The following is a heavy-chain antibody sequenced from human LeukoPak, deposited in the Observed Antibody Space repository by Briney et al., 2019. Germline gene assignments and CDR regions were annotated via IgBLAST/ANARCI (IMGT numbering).Heavy chain of an antibody. Sequence: GGSLRLSCAASGFTFSNYYMSWIRQAPGKGLEWVSYISSSGSSIYYADSVKGRFTISRDNAKNSLYLQMNSLRAEDTAVYYCARDGYYGSGSYYNDLYWGQGTLVTVSS. V-gene: IGHV3-11*04. CDR3: ARDGYYGSGSYYNDLY. D-gene: IGHD3-10*01. J-gene: IGHJ4*02. CDR1: GFTFSNYY. CDR2: ISSSGSSI.